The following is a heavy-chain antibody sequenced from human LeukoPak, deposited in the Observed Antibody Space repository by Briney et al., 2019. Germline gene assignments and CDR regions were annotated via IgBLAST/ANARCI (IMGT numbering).Heavy chain of an antibody. Sequence: SSETLSLTCTVSGGSISTYYWTWIRQTPGKRLEWIGYIYPSGTTNYNPSLKSRVTFSVDTSNNHFSLKMTSVTAADTAVYFCARGLRDSRGYYGGIYYSYYMDVWGKGTTVTVSS. J-gene: IGHJ6*03. V-gene: IGHV4-59*01. CDR1: GGSISTYY. D-gene: IGHD3-22*01. CDR2: IYPSGTT. CDR3: ARGLRDSRGYYGGIYYSYYMDV.